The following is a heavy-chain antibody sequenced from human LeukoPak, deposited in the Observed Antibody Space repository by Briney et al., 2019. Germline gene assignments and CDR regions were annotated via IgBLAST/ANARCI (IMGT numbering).Heavy chain of an antibody. J-gene: IGHJ4*02. CDR2: IYYSGST. V-gene: IGHV4-39*07. CDR1: GGSISSYY. D-gene: IGHD3-22*01. CDR3: ARDQGGTYYYDSSGYYYV. Sequence: SETLSLTCTVSGGSISSYYWGWIRQPPGKGLEWIGSIYYSGSTYYNPSLKSRVTISVDTSKNQFSLKLSSVTAADTAVYYCARDQGGTYYYDSSGYYYVWGQGTLVTVSS.